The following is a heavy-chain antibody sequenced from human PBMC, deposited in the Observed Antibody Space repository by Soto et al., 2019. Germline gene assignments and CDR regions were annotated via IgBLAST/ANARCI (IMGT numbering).Heavy chain of an antibody. J-gene: IGHJ4*02. Sequence: QVQLVESGGGVVQPGRALRLSCAASGFVFNSYAMHWVRLAPGKGLEWVAIISYDGATKYVADSVKGRFTVSRDNSKNTLFLQRHGLRAADTAIYYCTKDRGMMAPGDYLDYWGQGTLVTVSS. CDR3: TKDRGMMAPGDYLDY. V-gene: IGHV3-30*18. D-gene: IGHD3-16*01. CDR2: ISYDGATK. CDR1: GFVFNSYA.